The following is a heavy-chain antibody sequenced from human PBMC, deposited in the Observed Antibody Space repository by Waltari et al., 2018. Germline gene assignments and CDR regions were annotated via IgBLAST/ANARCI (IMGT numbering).Heavy chain of an antibody. Sequence: QVQLQESGPGLVKHSQTLSLTCTVSGGSISSGSYYWSWIRQPAGKGLEWIGRIYASGNTYYNPSLKSRVTISVDTSKNQFSLKLSSVTAADTAVYYCARQSNSLWGQGTLVTVSS. J-gene: IGHJ4*02. CDR3: ARQSNSL. V-gene: IGHV4-61*02. D-gene: IGHD4-4*01. CDR1: GGSISSGSYY. CDR2: IYASGNT.